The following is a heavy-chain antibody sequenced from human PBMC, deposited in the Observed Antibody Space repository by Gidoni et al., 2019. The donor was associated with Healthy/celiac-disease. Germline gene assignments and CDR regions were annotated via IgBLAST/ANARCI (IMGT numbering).Heavy chain of an antibody. CDR2: IRYDGSNK. J-gene: IGHJ2*01. V-gene: IGHV3-30*02. Sequence: QVQLVESGGGVVQPGGSLRLSCAASGFTFSSYGMHWVRQAPGKGLEWVAFIRYDGSNKYYADSVKGRFTISRDNSKNTLDLQMNSLRAEDTAVYYCAKDGGYCSGGSCYSSWYFDLWGRGTLVTVSS. CDR1: GFTFSSYG. CDR3: AKDGGYCSGGSCYSSWYFDL. D-gene: IGHD2-15*01.